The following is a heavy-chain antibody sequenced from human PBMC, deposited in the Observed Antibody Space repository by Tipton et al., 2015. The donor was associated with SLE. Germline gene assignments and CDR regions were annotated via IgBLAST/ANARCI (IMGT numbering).Heavy chain of an antibody. Sequence: RSLRLSCAASGFTFSTHGMHWVRQAPGKGLEWVAVIWFDGNSESYADSVKGRFTISRDNSRSTVYLQMNSLRAEDTSVYYCGKDTGNYACDYWGQGTLVTVSS. J-gene: IGHJ4*02. CDR2: IWFDGNSE. CDR3: GKDTGNYACDY. CDR1: GFTFSTHG. D-gene: IGHD3-16*01. V-gene: IGHV3-33*06.